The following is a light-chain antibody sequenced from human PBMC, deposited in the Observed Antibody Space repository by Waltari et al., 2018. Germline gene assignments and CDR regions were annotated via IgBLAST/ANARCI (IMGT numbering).Light chain of an antibody. CDR3: QHYVRLPVT. J-gene: IGKJ1*01. CDR2: AAS. V-gene: IGKV3-20*01. CDR1: ENISKY. Sequence: EIVLTQSPGTLSVSPGERATLSCRASENISKYLTWYQQKPGQAPRLLIYAASTRATGIPDRFSGSGFGTDFSLTISSLEPEDFAVYYCQHYVRLPVTFGQGT.